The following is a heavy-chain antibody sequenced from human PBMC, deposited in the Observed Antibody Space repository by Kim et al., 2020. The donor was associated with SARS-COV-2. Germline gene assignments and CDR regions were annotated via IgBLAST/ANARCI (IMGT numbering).Heavy chain of an antibody. J-gene: IGHJ6*02. CDR3: ARGGGIAARPSYYYYYGMDV. V-gene: IGHV3-30*07. Sequence: RFTISRDNSKNPLYLQMNSLRAEDTAVYYCARGGGIAARPSYYYYYGMDVWGQGTTVTVSS. D-gene: IGHD6-6*01.